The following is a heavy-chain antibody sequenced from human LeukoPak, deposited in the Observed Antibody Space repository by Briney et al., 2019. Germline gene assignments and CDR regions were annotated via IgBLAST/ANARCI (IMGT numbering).Heavy chain of an antibody. CDR1: GGSISSGGYY. CDR3: ARMNRRSGSYNWFDP. CDR2: IYYSGST. D-gene: IGHD3-22*01. J-gene: IGHJ5*02. Sequence: PSETLSLTCTVSGGSISSGGYYWSWIRQHPGKGLEWIGYIYYSGSTYYNPSLKSRVTISVDTSKDQFSLKLSSVTAADTAVYYCARMNRRSGSYNWFDPWGQGTLVTVSS. V-gene: IGHV4-31*03.